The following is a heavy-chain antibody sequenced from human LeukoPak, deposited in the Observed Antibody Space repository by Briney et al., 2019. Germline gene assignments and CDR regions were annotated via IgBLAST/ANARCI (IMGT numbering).Heavy chain of an antibody. V-gene: IGHV4-38-2*02. CDR1: GYSISSGYY. CDR2: IYHSGST. CDR3: ARVVVVVAASLHYFDY. J-gene: IGHJ4*02. Sequence: SETLSLTCTVSGYSISSGYYWGWIRQPPGKGLEWIGSIYHSGSTYYNPSLKSRVTISVDTSKNQFSLKLSSVTAADTAVYYCARVVVVVAASLHYFDYWGQGTLVTVSS. D-gene: IGHD2-15*01.